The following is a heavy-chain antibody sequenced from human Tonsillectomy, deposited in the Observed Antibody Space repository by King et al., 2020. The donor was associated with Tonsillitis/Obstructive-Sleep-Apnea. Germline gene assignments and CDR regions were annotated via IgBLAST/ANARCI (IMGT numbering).Heavy chain of an antibody. CDR3: VKDWGPYCSSTSCNDY. J-gene: IGHJ4*02. V-gene: IGHV3-64D*06. CDR2: ISSNGGST. Sequence: VQLVESGGGLVQPGGSLRLSCSASGFTFSSYAMHWVRQAPGKGLEYVSAISSNGGSTYYADSVKGRFTISRDNSKNTLYLQMSSLRAEDTAVYYCVKDWGPYCSSTSCNDYWGQRTLVTVSS. CDR1: GFTFSSYA. D-gene: IGHD2-2*01.